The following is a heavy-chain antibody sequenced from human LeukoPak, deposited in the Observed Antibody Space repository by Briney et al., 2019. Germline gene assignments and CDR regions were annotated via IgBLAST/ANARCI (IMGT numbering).Heavy chain of an antibody. CDR3: AREDCSGGSCYSRDAFDI. Sequence: PSETLSLTCTVSGYSISSSYYWSWIRQPPGKGLEWIGYIYYSGSTNYNPSLKSRVSISVDTSKNQFSLKLSSVTAADTAVYYCAREDCSGGSCYSRDAFDIWGQGTMVTVSS. J-gene: IGHJ3*02. CDR2: IYYSGST. D-gene: IGHD2-15*01. CDR1: GYSISSSYY. V-gene: IGHV4-61*01.